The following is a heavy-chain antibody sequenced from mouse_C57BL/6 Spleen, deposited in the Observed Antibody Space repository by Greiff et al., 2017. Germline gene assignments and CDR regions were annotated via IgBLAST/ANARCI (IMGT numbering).Heavy chain of an antibody. V-gene: IGHV5-4*01. J-gene: IGHJ2*01. D-gene: IGHD1-1*01. CDR3: ARDGATVGFDY. CDR2: ISDGGSYT. Sequence: EVKLVESGGGLVKPGGSLKLSCAASGFTFSSYAMSWVRQTPEKRLEWVATISDGGSYTYYPDNVKGRFTISRDNAKNNLYLQMSHLKSEDTAMYYCARDGATVGFDYWGQGTTLTVSS. CDR1: GFTFSSYA.